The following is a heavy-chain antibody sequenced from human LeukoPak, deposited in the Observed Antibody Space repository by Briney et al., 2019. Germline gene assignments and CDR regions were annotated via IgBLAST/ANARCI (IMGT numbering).Heavy chain of an antibody. CDR1: GGSILSTNW. CDR2: IYYSGST. Sequence: SETLSLTCAVSGGSILSTNWWSWVRQPPGKGLEWIGSIYYSGSTYYNPSLKSRVTISVDTCKNKFSLKLNSVTAADTAVYYCARPAYRGSYYDAFDIWGQGTMVTVSS. CDR3: ARPAYRGSYYDAFDI. V-gene: IGHV4-39*01. J-gene: IGHJ3*02. D-gene: IGHD1-26*01.